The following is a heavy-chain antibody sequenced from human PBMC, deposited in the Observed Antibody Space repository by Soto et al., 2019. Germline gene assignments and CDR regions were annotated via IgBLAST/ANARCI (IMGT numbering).Heavy chain of an antibody. Sequence: QVQLVQSGAEVKKPGSSVKVSCKASGGTFSSYTDSWVRQAPGQRLEWMGRIVPILGVPNYAQRFQGRVTITADKGTNTAYMELSSLSSEDTAVYYCARDRYAYGSGIKIDYWGQGALVTVSS. V-gene: IGHV1-69*08. J-gene: IGHJ4*02. CDR1: GGTFSSYT. CDR3: ARDRYAYGSGIKIDY. CDR2: IVPILGVP. D-gene: IGHD3-10*01.